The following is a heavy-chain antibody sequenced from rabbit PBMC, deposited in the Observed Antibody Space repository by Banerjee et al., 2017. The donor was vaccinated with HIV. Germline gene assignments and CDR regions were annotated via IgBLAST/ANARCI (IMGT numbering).Heavy chain of an antibody. CDR3: ARGTNSAGYRLTL. J-gene: IGHJ4*01. D-gene: IGHD7-1*01. Sequence: QEQLVESGGGLVQPEGSLTLTCKASGFSFSDRDVMCWVRQAPGKGLEWIGCIYNGDGSTYYASGAKGRFTISKTSSTTVTLQMTSLTAADTATYFCARGTNSAGYRLTLWGPGTLVTVS. CDR1: GFSFSDRDV. CDR2: IYNGDGST. V-gene: IGHV1S45*01.